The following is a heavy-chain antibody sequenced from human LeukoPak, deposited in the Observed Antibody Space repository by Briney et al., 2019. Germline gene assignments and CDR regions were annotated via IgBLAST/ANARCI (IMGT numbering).Heavy chain of an antibody. J-gene: IGHJ4*02. Sequence: GGSLRLSCAASGFTFSDYYMSWVRQAPGKGLEWVSIIYSDGSTSYADSVKGRFTISRDNSKNTLFLQMNSLRAEDTAVYYCARDNYDSSGYHDYWGQGTLVTVSS. CDR2: IYSDGST. CDR1: GFTFSDYY. D-gene: IGHD3-22*01. V-gene: IGHV3-66*01. CDR3: ARDNYDSSGYHDY.